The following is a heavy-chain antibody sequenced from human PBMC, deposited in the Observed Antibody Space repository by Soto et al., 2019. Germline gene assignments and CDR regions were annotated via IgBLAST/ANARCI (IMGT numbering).Heavy chain of an antibody. D-gene: IGHD2-15*01. CDR1: GGSISSYY. CDR3: ARDLCGYCSGGGCPNDGMDV. Sequence: SETLSLTCTLSGGSISSYYWCWIRQPPGKGLEWIGYIYYSGSTNYNPSLKSRGTISVDTSKNQFSLKLSSVTAADTAVYYCARDLCGYCSGGGCPNDGMDVWGQGTTVTVSS. J-gene: IGHJ6*02. V-gene: IGHV4-59*01. CDR2: IYYSGST.